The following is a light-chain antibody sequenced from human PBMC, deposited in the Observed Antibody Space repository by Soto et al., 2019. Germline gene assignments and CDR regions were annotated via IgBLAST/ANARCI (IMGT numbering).Light chain of an antibody. V-gene: IGKV3-15*01. CDR2: GAS. CDR3: QQYDNWPPLT. CDR1: QSVSYN. Sequence: EIVMTHSPATLSVSPGERATLSCKASQSVSYNLAWYQQKPGQPPRLLIYGASTRAHGIPARFSGSGSGTEFTLTISSLQSEDFAVYYCQQYDNWPPLTFGGGTKVDIK. J-gene: IGKJ4*01.